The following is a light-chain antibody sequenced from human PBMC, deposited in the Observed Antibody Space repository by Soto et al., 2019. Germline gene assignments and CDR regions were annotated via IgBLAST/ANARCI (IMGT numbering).Light chain of an antibody. V-gene: IGKV3-20*01. CDR1: QSVSSSS. CDR2: GAS. Sequence: EIVLTQSPGTLSLSPGERATLSCRASQSVSSSSLAWYQQKPGQTPGLLIYGASSRATGIPDRFSGSGSGTDFTLTISRLEPEDFAVYYCQQYGSSPLTFGGGTKVEIK. J-gene: IGKJ4*01. CDR3: QQYGSSPLT.